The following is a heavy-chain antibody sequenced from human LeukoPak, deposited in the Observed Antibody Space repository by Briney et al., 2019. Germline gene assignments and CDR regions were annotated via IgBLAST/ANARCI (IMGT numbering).Heavy chain of an antibody. CDR1: GGSFSGYY. CDR3: ARAGSYDFWSGYYTGWFDP. D-gene: IGHD3-3*01. CDR2: INHSGST. J-gene: IGHJ5*02. V-gene: IGHV4-34*01. Sequence: SETLSLTCAVYGGSFSGYYWSWIRQPPGKGLEWIGEINHSGSTNYNPSLKSRVTISVDTSKNQFSLKLSSVTAADTAVYYCARAGSYDFWSGYYTGWFDPWGQGTLVTASS.